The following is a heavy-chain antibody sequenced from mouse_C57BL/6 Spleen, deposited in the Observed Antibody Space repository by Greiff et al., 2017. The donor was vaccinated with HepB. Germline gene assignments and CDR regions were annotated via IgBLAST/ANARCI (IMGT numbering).Heavy chain of an antibody. CDR1: GFNIKDDY. CDR2: IDPENGDT. CDR3: TTTSYGSGYPWCFAV. Sequence: VQLQQSGAELVRPGASVKLSCTASGFNIKDDYMHWVKQRPEQGLEWIGWIDPENGDTEYASKFQGKATITADTSSNTAYLQLSSLTSEDTAVSYCTTTSYGSGYPWCFAVWGTGTPVTVSS. J-gene: IGHJ1*03. D-gene: IGHD1-1*01. V-gene: IGHV14-4*01.